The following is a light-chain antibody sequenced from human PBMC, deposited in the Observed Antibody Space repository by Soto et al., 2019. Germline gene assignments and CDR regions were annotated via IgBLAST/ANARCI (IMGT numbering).Light chain of an antibody. CDR3: MQGTHWPPYT. V-gene: IGKV2-30*01. Sequence: DVVMTQSPLSLPVTLGQPASTSCRSSQSLEYSDGNTYLNWFQQRPGQSPRRLIYKVSNRDSGVPDRFSGSGSGTDFTLKISRVEAEDVGVYYCMQGTHWPPYTFGQGTKLEIK. J-gene: IGKJ2*01. CDR2: KVS. CDR1: QSLEYSDGNTY.